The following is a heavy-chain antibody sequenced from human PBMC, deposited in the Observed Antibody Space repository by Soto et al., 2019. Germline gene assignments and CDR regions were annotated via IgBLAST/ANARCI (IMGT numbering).Heavy chain of an antibody. CDR1: GYTFTSYG. CDR3: ARDDGVVVAATLGWFDP. J-gene: IGHJ5*02. CDR2: ISAYNGNT. V-gene: IGHV1-18*01. D-gene: IGHD2-15*01. Sequence: QVQLVQSGAEVKKPGASVKVSCKASGYTFTSYGISWVRQAPGQGLEWMGWISAYNGNTNYAQKLQGRVTMTTDTSTSTAYMELRSLGSDDTAVYYCARDDGVVVAATLGWFDPWGQGTLVTVSS.